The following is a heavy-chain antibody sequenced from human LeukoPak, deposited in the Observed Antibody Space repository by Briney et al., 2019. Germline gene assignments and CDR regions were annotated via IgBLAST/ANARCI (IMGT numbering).Heavy chain of an antibody. CDR3: TRVDGSGWYNRGANDY. J-gene: IGHJ4*02. V-gene: IGHV3-9*01. CDR2: ISWNSGNV. CDR1: GFNFDDYA. Sequence: GGSLRLSCAASGFNFDDYAIHWVRQAPGKGLEWVSDISWNSGNVGYADSVKGRFTISRDNAKNSLYLQMNSLRVEDTAVYYCTRVDGSGWYNRGANDYWGQGTLVTVSS. D-gene: IGHD6-19*01.